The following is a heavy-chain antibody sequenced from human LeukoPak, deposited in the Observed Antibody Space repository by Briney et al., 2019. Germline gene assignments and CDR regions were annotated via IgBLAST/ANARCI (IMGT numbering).Heavy chain of an antibody. J-gene: IGHJ4*02. CDR1: GGTFSSYA. CDR3: AGYCSGDCGGYYYFDY. D-gene: IGHD2-15*01. CDR2: IIPIFGTA. V-gene: IGHV1-69*13. Sequence: SVKVSCKASGGTFSSYAISWVRQAPGQGLGWMGGIIPIFGTANYVQKFQGRVTITADESTSTAYMELSSLRSEDTAVYYCAGYCSGDCGGYYYFDYWGQGTLVTVSS.